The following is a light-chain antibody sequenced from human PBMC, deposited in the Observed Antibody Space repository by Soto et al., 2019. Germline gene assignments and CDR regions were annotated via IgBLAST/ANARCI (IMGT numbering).Light chain of an antibody. CDR2: END. Sequence: QSVLTQPPSVSAAPGQKVTISCSGSTSNIGSSSVSWDQHFPGTAPKFLIYENDKRPSGIPDRFSGSKSGTSATLGIAALQAEDEAHYYCATWDSSLSVGVFGGGTKVTVL. CDR3: ATWDSSLSVGV. J-gene: IGLJ3*02. V-gene: IGLV1-51*02. CDR1: TSNIGSSS.